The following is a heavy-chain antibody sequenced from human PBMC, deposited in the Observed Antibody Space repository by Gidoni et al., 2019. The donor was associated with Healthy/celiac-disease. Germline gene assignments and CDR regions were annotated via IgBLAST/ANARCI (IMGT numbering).Heavy chain of an antibody. V-gene: IGHV4-34*01. CDR2: INHSGST. CDR3: VRGLLGTVTAWSIGWFDP. J-gene: IGHJ5*02. CDR1: GGSFRGYY. Sequence: QVQLQQWVAGLLKPSETLSLTCAVYGGSFRGYYWSWIRQPPGKGLEWIGEINHSGSTNYNPSLKSRVTISVDTSKNQFSLKLSSVTAADTAVYYCVRGLLGTVTAWSIGWFDPWGQGTLVIVSS. D-gene: IGHD2-21*02.